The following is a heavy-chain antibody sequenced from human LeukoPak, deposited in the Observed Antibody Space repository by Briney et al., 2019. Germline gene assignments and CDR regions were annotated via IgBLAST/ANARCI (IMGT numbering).Heavy chain of an antibody. Sequence: QHGGSLRLSCAASGFTFSSYGMHWVRQAPGKGLEWVAVISYDGSNKYYADSVKGRFTISRDNSKNTLYLQMNSLRAEDTAVYYCAKDRDGDYGFDYWGQGILVTVSS. V-gene: IGHV3-30*18. CDR1: GFTFSSYG. CDR3: AKDRDGDYGFDY. CDR2: ISYDGSNK. D-gene: IGHD4-17*01. J-gene: IGHJ4*02.